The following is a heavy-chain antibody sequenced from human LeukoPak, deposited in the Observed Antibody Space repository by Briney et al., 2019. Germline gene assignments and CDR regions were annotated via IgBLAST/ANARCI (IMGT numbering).Heavy chain of an antibody. CDR2: ISYDGSNK. Sequence: GRSLRLSCAASGFTFSSYAMHWVRQAPGKGLEWVAVISYDGSNKYYADSVKGRFTISRDNSKNTLYLQMNSLRAEDTAVYYCARDPGWSGYYYYYYYMDVWGKGTTVTVSS. V-gene: IGHV3-30*04. J-gene: IGHJ6*03. CDR1: GFTFSSYA. D-gene: IGHD3-3*01. CDR3: ARDPGWSGYYYYYYYMDV.